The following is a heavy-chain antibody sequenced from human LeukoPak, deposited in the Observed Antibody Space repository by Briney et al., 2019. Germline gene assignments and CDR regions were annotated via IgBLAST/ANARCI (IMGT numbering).Heavy chain of an antibody. CDR1: GGSISSYY. Sequence: KSSETLSLTCTVSGGSISSYYWSWIRQPPGKGLEWIGYIYYSGSTNYNPSLKSRVTISVDTSKNQFSLKLNSVTAADTAVYYCARGTQLWFGESYSFDYWGQGTLVTVSS. V-gene: IGHV4-59*01. D-gene: IGHD3-10*01. CDR2: IYYSGST. J-gene: IGHJ4*02. CDR3: ARGTQLWFGESYSFDY.